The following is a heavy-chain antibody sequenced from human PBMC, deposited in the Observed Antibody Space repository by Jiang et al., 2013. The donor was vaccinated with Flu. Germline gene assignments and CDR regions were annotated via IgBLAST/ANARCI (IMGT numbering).Heavy chain of an antibody. CDR2: INHSGST. D-gene: IGHD3-10*01. J-gene: IGHJ2*01. CDR3: ARHRVLLWFGEFVFHDRYFDL. V-gene: IGHV4-34*01. Sequence: LLKPSETLSLTCAVYGGSFSGYYWSWIRQPPGKGLEWIGEINHSGSTNYNPSLKSRVTISVDTSKNQFSLKLSSVTAADTAVYYCARHRVLLWFGEFVFHDRYFDLWGRGTLVTVSS. CDR1: GGSFSGYY.